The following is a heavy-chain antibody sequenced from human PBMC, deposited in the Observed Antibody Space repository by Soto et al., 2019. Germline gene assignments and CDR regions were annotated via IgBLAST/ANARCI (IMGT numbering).Heavy chain of an antibody. J-gene: IGHJ4*02. Sequence: QVQLVDSGGGVVQPGRSLRLSCAASGFTFSSYGMHWVRQAPGKGLEWVAVIWYDGSYKYYADSVKGRFTISRDNSKNTLYLQMNSLRAEDTAVYDCARDRYSSGWYDLDYWGQGTLVTVSS. V-gene: IGHV3-33*01. CDR3: ARDRYSSGWYDLDY. CDR1: GFTFSSYG. CDR2: IWYDGSYK. D-gene: IGHD6-19*01.